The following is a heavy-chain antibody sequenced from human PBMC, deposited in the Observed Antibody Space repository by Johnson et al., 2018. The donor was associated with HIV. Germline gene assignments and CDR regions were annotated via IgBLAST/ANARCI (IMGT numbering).Heavy chain of an antibody. CDR3: ARAQLLADDAFNN. V-gene: IGHV3-48*01. D-gene: IGHD6-6*01. Sequence: MLLVESGGGLVQPGRSLKLSCAASGFTFSSYAMHWVRQAPGKGLEWVSYISSSGSTIYYADSVKGRFTISRDSSKNTVYLQMNSLTTEDTAIYYCARAQLLADDAFNNWGKGTMVTVSS. CDR2: ISSSGSTI. CDR1: GFTFSSYA. J-gene: IGHJ3*02.